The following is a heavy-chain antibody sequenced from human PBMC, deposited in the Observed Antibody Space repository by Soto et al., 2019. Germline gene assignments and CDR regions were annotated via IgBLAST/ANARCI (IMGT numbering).Heavy chain of an antibody. V-gene: IGHV4-39*01. CDR2: IYYSGST. Sequence: PSETLSLTCTVSGGSISSSSYYWGWIRQPPGKGLEWIGSIYYSGSTYYNPSLKSRVTISVDTSKNQFSLKLSSVTAADTAVYYCARTVIGGFEYWGQGTLVTVSS. CDR3: ARTVIGGFEY. J-gene: IGHJ4*02. D-gene: IGHD3-16*02. CDR1: GGSISSSSYY.